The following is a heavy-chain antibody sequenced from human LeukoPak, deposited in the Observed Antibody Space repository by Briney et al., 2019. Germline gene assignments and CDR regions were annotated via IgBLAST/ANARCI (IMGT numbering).Heavy chain of an antibody. Sequence: GGSLRLSCVASGFTFSSYAMSWVRQAPGKGLEWVSTISGSGSNTYYADSVKGRFTISRDNSKNTLYLQMNSLRAEDTAVYYSYCSSPSCYAANGLDVWGKGTTVTVSS. CDR1: GFTFSSYA. V-gene: IGHV3-23*01. J-gene: IGHJ6*04. CDR2: ISGSGSNT. D-gene: IGHD2-2*01. CDR3: YCSSPSCYAANGLDV.